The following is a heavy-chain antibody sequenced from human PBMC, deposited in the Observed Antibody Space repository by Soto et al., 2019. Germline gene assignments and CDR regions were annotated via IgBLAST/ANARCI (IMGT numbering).Heavy chain of an antibody. D-gene: IGHD3-10*01. V-gene: IGHV4-59*08. J-gene: IGHJ3*02. Sequence: PSETLSLTCTVAGGSISSYYWSWIRQPPGKGLEWIGYIYYSGSTNYNPSLKSRVTISVDTSKNQSSLKLSSVTAADTAVYYCARRYGGAFDIWGQGTMVTVS. CDR1: GGSISSYY. CDR2: IYYSGST. CDR3: ARRYGGAFDI.